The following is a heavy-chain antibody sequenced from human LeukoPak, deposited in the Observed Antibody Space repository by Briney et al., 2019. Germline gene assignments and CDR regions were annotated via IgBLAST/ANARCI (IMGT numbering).Heavy chain of an antibody. Sequence: PGGSLRLSCAASGFTFSTYWMSWVRQAPGKGLDWVSVISDSGGDTYYADSVKGRFTVSRDNFKNTLYLQMNSLRAEDTAVYYCAKRPVEAVGSEYYDDWGQGTLVTVSS. CDR1: GFTFSTYW. CDR3: AKRPVEAVGSEYYDD. J-gene: IGHJ4*02. D-gene: IGHD3-22*01. V-gene: IGHV3-23*01. CDR2: ISDSGGDT.